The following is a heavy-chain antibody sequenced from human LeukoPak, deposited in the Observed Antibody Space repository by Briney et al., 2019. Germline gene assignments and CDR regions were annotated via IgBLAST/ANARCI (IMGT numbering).Heavy chain of an antibody. CDR3: ASFSSRLGYYFDY. Sequence: SVKISCKASGGTFSSYAISWVRQAPGQGLEWTGRIIPIFGTANYAQKFQGRVTITTDESTSTAYMELSSLRSEDTAVYYCASFSSRLGYYFDYWGQGTLVTVSS. CDR1: GGTFSSYA. D-gene: IGHD6-6*01. J-gene: IGHJ4*02. CDR2: IIPIFGTA. V-gene: IGHV1-69*05.